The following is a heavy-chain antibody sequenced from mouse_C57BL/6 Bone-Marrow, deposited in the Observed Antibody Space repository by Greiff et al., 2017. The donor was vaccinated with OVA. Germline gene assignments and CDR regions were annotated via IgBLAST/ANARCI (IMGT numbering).Heavy chain of an antibody. Sequence: EVQLQQPGAELVKPGASVKLSCTASGFTFTDYYMHWVKQRTEQGLEWIGRIDPEDGETKYAPKFQGKATLTADTSSNTAYLQLSSLTSEDTAVYYCARALYYYGSGAYWGQGTLVTVSA. D-gene: IGHD1-1*01. CDR2: IDPEDGET. V-gene: IGHV14-2*01. J-gene: IGHJ3*01. CDR3: ARALYYYGSGAY. CDR1: GFTFTDYY.